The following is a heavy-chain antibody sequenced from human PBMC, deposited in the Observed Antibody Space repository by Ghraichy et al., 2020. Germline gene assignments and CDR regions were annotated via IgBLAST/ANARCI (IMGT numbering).Heavy chain of an antibody. V-gene: IGHV3-23*01. Sequence: GGSLRLSCAASGFTFSSYAMSWLRQAPGKGLEWVSAISGSGGSPYYADAVKGRCTISRDNSKNTLYLQMNSLRAKDTAIYYCAKDTLSGYYKTPFDYWGQGTLVTVSS. CDR3: AKDTLSGYYKTPFDY. CDR1: GFTFSSYA. CDR2: ISGSGGSP. D-gene: IGHD3-3*01. J-gene: IGHJ4*02.